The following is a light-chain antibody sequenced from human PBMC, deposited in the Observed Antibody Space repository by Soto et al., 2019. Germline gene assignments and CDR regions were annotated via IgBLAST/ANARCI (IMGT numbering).Light chain of an antibody. V-gene: IGKV3-15*01. CDR3: PHFNHWPWT. J-gene: IGKJ1*01. CDR2: VAS. Sequence: EIVMTQSPVTLSVSPGERATLSCRASESVSTNLAWYQQKPGQAPSLLIYVASTRATGVPARFTGGGSGTEFTLTISSLQSEDFAVYYCPHFNHWPWTFGQGTKVEIK. CDR1: ESVSTN.